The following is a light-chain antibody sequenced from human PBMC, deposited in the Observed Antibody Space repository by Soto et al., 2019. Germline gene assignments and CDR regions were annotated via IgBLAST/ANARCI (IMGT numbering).Light chain of an antibody. CDR1: QNINNY. V-gene: IGKV3-11*01. CDR3: QLRVTSLRT. J-gene: IGKJ3*01. CDR2: DAS. Sequence: EIELTQSPATLSLSPGERAALSCRASQNINNYLAWYQQKPGQTPRLLIYDASTRATDIPARFSGSGSGTDFTLTISGLEPEDFAVYYCQLRVTSLRTFGASTKVDIK.